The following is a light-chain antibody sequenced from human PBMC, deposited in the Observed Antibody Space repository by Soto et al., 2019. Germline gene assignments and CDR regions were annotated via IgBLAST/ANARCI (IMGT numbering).Light chain of an antibody. CDR2: GTS. Sequence: EIVLTQSPGTLSLSPGERGTLSFRAIQSVSSGYIAWFQQKPGQAPRLLIYGTSIRATGIPDRFSGSGSGTDFTLTITRLEPEDFAVYYCHRFGTSPPWTFGQGTKVDI. V-gene: IGKV3-20*01. CDR1: QSVSSGY. CDR3: HRFGTSPPWT. J-gene: IGKJ1*01.